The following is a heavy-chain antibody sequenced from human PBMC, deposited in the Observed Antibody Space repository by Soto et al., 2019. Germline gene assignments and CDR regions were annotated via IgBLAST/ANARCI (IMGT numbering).Heavy chain of an antibody. CDR3: ARARGYGSGSILTYYYYGMDV. CDR2: IIPIFGTA. Sequence: QVQLVQSGAEVKKPGSSVKVSCKASGGTFSSYAISWVRQAPGQGLEWMGGIIPIFGTANYAQKFQGRVTITADESTSTAYMELSSLRSEDTAVYYCARARGYGSGSILTYYYYGMDVWGQGTTVTVSS. D-gene: IGHD3-10*01. CDR1: GGTFSSYA. J-gene: IGHJ6*02. V-gene: IGHV1-69*01.